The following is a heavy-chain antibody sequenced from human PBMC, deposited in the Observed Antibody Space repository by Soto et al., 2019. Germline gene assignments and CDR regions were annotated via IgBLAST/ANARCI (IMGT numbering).Heavy chain of an antibody. V-gene: IGHV1-69*12. Sequence: QVQLVQSGAEVKKPGSSVKVSCKASGGTFSSYAISWVRQAPGQGLEWMGGIIPIFGTANYAQKFQGRVTITADESTSTACMERSSVRSEDTAVYYCARGGVRVVVTAVGWFDPWGQGTLVTVSS. D-gene: IGHD2-21*02. CDR1: GGTFSSYA. CDR3: ARGGVRVVVTAVGWFDP. J-gene: IGHJ5*02. CDR2: IIPIFGTA.